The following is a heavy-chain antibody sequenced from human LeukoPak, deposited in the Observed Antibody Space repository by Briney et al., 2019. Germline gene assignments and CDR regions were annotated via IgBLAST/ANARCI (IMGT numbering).Heavy chain of an antibody. CDR3: ARDTDYYYFDY. D-gene: IGHD3-10*01. CDR1: GFTFSSYG. CDR2: IWYDGSNK. J-gene: IGHJ4*02. Sequence: GGSLRLSCAVSGFTFSSYGMHWVRQAPGKGLEWVAVIWYDGSNKYYADSVKGRFTISRDNSKNTLCLQMNSLRAEDTAVYYCARDTDYYYFDYWGQGTLVTVSS. V-gene: IGHV3-33*01.